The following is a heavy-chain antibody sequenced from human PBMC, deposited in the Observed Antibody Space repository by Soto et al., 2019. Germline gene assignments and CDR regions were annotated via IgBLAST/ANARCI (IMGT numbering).Heavy chain of an antibody. CDR2: IYYSGST. V-gene: IGHV4-59*01. Sequence: PSETLSLTCTVSGGSISSYYWSWIRQPPGKGLEWIGYIYYSGSTNYNPSLKSRVTISVDTSKNQFSLKLSSVTAADTAVYYCARLSSVGATTVDYWGQRTLVTVSS. J-gene: IGHJ4*02. CDR1: GGSISSYY. CDR3: ARLSSVGATTVDY. D-gene: IGHD1-26*01.